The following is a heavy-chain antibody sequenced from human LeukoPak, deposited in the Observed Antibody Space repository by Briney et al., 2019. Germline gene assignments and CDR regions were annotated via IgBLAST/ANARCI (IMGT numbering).Heavy chain of an antibody. J-gene: IGHJ4*02. CDR3: ASGGFGIVVVPAASLSDY. Sequence: GASVKVFCKASGGTFISYAISWVGQAPGQGLEWMGGIIPIFGTANYAQKFQGRVTITADESTSTAYMELSSLRSEDTAVYYCASGGFGIVVVPAASLSDYWGQGTLVTVSS. CDR1: GGTFISYA. D-gene: IGHD2-2*01. CDR2: IIPIFGTA. V-gene: IGHV1-69*13.